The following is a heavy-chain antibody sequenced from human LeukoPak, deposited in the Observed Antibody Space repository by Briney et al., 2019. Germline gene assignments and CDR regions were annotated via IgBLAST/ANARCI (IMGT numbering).Heavy chain of an antibody. J-gene: IGHJ4*02. V-gene: IGHV3-15*01. CDR2: IKSKTDGGTT. D-gene: IGHD3-22*01. Sequence: GGSLRLSCAASGFTFSNAWMSWVRQAPGKGLEWVGRIKSKTDGGTTDYAAPVKGRFTISRDDSKNTLCLQMNSLKTEDTAVYYCTTDPNYYDSSGYYSYPPDYWGQGTLVTVSS. CDR3: TTDPNYYDSSGYYSYPPDY. CDR1: GFTFSNAW.